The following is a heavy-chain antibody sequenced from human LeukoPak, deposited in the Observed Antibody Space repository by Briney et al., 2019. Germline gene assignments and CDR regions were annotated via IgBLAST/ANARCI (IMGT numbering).Heavy chain of an antibody. J-gene: IGHJ5*02. CDR1: GGSISSSSYY. V-gene: IGHV4-39*01. Sequence: SETLSLTCTVSGGSISSSSYYWGWIRQPPGKGLEWIGSIYYSGSTYYNPSLKSRVTISVDTSKNQFSLKLSSVTAADTAVYYCASSSTLTIFGVVINFWFDPWGQETLVTVSS. CDR2: IYYSGST. D-gene: IGHD3-3*01. CDR3: ASSSTLTIFGVVINFWFDP.